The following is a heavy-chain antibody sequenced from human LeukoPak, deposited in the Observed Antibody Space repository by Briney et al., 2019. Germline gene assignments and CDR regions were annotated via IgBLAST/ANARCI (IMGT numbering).Heavy chain of an antibody. CDR1: GYTFTGYY. D-gene: IGHD6-19*01. CDR3: ARGSDIAVTGGISFDY. V-gene: IGHV1-2*02. Sequence: ASVKVSCKASGYTFTGYYMHWVRQAPGQGLEWMGWINPNSDSTNYAQNFQGRVTMTRDTSISTGYMDVGSLTSDDTAVYYCARGSDIAVTGGISFDYWGQGTLVTVSS. J-gene: IGHJ4*02. CDR2: INPNSDST.